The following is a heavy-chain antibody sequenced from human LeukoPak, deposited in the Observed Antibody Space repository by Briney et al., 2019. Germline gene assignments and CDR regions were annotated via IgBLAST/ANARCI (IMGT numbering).Heavy chain of an antibody. V-gene: IGHV1-69*05. J-gene: IGHJ3*02. CDR1: GGTFSSYA. Sequence: SVKVSCKASGGTFSSYAISWVRQAPGQGLEWMGGIIPIFGTANYAQKFQGRVTITTDESTSTAYMELSSLRSEDTAVYCCATGGNYYDSSGYYSLGAFDIWGQGTMVTVSS. D-gene: IGHD3-22*01. CDR3: ATGGNYYDSSGYYSLGAFDI. CDR2: IIPIFGTA.